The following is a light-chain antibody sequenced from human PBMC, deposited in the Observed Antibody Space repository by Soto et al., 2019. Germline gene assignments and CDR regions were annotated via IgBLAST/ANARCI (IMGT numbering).Light chain of an antibody. CDR2: TAS. CDR3: QERSRWPRAT. Sequence: EMVLTQSPATLSLSPGESATLSCRASQTVGHNFAWYQQKSGQPPRLLIHTASSRATGIPARFRGSGSRTDFTLTISSLEPEDIALYYCQERSRWPRATVGGGTKVEIK. J-gene: IGKJ4*01. V-gene: IGKV3-11*01. CDR1: QTVGHN.